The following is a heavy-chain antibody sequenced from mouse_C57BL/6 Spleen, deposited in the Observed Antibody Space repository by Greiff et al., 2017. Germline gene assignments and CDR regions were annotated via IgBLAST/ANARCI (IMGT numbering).Heavy chain of an antibody. CDR1: GFSLTSYA. J-gene: IGHJ4*01. D-gene: IGHD1-3*01. CDR2: IWPGGGT. Sequence: QVQLKESGPGLVAPSQSLSITCTVSGFSLTSYAISWVRQPPGKGLEWLGVIWPGGGTNYNSALKSSLSISKDNSKSQVFLKMNSLQTNDAARYYYARNWPGVKDAMDYWGQGTTVTVSS. CDR3: ARNWPGVKDAMDY. V-gene: IGHV2-9-1*01.